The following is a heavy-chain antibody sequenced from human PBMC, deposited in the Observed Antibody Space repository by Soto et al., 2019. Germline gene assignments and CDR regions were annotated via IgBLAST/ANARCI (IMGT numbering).Heavy chain of an antibody. D-gene: IGHD2-2*01. Sequence: SETLSLTCTVSGGSISSSSYYWGWIRQPPGKGLEWIGSIYYSGSTYYNPSLKSRVTISVDTSKNQFSLKLSSVTAADAAVYYCAREQSLDIVVVPALAFDIWGQGTMVTVSS. CDR1: GGSISSSSYY. V-gene: IGHV4-39*02. J-gene: IGHJ3*02. CDR3: AREQSLDIVVVPALAFDI. CDR2: IYYSGST.